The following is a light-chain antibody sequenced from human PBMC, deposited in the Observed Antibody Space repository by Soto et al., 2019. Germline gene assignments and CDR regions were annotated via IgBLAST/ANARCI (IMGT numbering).Light chain of an antibody. Sequence: QSVLTQPPSVSGAPGQRITLACTGSNSNIGAGYDVHWYRQFPGAAPKALLPTKSPRPSGVPDRFSASKSGTSASLAITGLQPEDGGEYYCQSYDSGLVIMVFGTGTKLTVL. CDR2: TKS. CDR3: QSYDSGLVIMV. V-gene: IGLV1-40*01. CDR1: NSNIGAGYD. J-gene: IGLJ2*01.